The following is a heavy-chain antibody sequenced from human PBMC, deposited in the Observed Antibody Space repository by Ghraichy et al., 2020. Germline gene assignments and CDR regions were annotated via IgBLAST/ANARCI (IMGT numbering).Heavy chain of an antibody. D-gene: IGHD6-19*01. CDR3: ARDLAADYYYYGLDV. CDR2: ISGSGGST. J-gene: IGHJ6*02. V-gene: IGHV3-23*01. Sequence: GESLNISCAASGFTFSSYVMSWVRQAPGKGLEWVSGISGSGGSTHYADSVKGRFTISRDNSKNTQYLQMNSLRAEDTAVYYCARDLAADYYYYGLDVWGQGTTVTVSS. CDR1: GFTFSSYV.